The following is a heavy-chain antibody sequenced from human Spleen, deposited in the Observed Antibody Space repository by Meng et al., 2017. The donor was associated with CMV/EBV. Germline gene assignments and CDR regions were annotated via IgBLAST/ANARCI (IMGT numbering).Heavy chain of an antibody. V-gene: IGHV3-30*02. Sequence: GESLKISCEASGFIFSKYGMNWARQAPGKGLEWVAFMRFDGATRYYADSVKGRFTISRDNAKNSLILQMNSLRAEDTAVYYCATGRTACYSLCFDSWGHGTLVTVSS. CDR1: GFIFSKYG. J-gene: IGHJ5*01. CDR2: MRFDGATR. CDR3: ATGRTACYSLCFDS. D-gene: IGHD2-21*02.